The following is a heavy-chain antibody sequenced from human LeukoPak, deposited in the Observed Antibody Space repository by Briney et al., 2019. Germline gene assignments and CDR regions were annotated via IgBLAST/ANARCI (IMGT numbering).Heavy chain of an antibody. CDR3: ARAIAANWFDP. CDR2: ISAYNGNT. Sequence: GASVTVSFKASGYTFTSYGISWVRQAPGQGLEWMGWISAYNGNTNYAQKLQGRVTMTTDTSTSTAYMELRSLRSDDTAVYYCARAIAANWFDPWGQGTLVTVSS. D-gene: IGHD6-6*01. CDR1: GYTFTSYG. V-gene: IGHV1-18*01. J-gene: IGHJ5*02.